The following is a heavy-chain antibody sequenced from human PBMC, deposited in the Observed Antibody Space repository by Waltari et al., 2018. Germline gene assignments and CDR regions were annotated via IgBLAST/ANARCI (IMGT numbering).Heavy chain of an antibody. CDR3: ARVYSSSLRAFDI. CDR2: IYHSGST. J-gene: IGHJ3*02. D-gene: IGHD6-13*01. V-gene: IGHV4-38-2*01. CDR1: GYSISSGYY. Sequence: ESGPGLVKPSETLSLTCAVSGYSISSGYYWGWIRQPPGKGLEWIGSIYHSGSTYYNPSLKSRVTISVDTSKNQFSLKLSSVTAADTAVYYCARVYSSSLRAFDIWGQGTMVTVSS.